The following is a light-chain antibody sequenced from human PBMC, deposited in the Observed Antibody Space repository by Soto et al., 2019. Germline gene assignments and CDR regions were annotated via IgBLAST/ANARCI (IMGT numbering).Light chain of an antibody. V-gene: IGKV1-17*01. J-gene: IGKJ1*01. CDR2: AAS. CDR1: QGIRND. CDR3: LHHDRHPRT. Sequence: DIQMTQSPSSLSASVGDRVTITCRASQGIRNDLAWYQQKPEKAPRRLISAASSLQSGVPSRFSVSGSGTEFTLTISSPQSEDPVTYYCLHHDRHPRTFGQGTKVE.